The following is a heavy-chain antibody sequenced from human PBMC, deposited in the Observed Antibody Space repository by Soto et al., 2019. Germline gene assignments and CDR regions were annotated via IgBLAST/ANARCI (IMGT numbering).Heavy chain of an antibody. D-gene: IGHD6-13*01. CDR3: ARTYSSSWSPFDY. J-gene: IGHJ4*02. CDR1: GGSFSGYY. Sequence: QVQLQQWGAGLLKPSETLSLTCAVYGGSFSGYYWSWIRQPPGKGLEWIGEINQSGSTNYNPSLKSRVTISVHTSKHQFSLKLSSVTAADTAVYYCARTYSSSWSPFDYWGQGTLVTVSS. CDR2: INQSGST. V-gene: IGHV4-34*01.